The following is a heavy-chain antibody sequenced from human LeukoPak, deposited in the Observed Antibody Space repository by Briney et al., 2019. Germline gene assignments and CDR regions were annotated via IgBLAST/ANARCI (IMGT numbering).Heavy chain of an antibody. CDR3: ARDGRYYYDSSGYYYHWFDP. CDR1: GGTFIIYA. V-gene: IGHV1-69*13. J-gene: IGHJ5*02. D-gene: IGHD3-22*01. Sequence: ASVTVSFKSSGGTFIIYAISWVRQAPGQGREWMGGVIPIFGTANYAQKFQGRVTITADESTSTAYMELSILRSEDTAVYYCARDGRYYYDSSGYYYHWFDPWGQGTLATVSS. CDR2: VIPIFGTA.